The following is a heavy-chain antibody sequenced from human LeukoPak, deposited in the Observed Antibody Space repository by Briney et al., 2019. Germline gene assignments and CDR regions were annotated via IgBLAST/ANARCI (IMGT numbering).Heavy chain of an antibody. D-gene: IGHD5-24*01. CDR3: AREEDRDGYNPDAFDI. Sequence: AGSLRLSCAPSGFTFSSYSMNRDRHPPGKGLEWVSSIISSSSYIYYADSVKCRFTISRDNAKNSLYLHMNSLRAEDKDVYYCAREEDRDGYNPDAFDIWGQGTMVTVSS. CDR2: IISSSSYI. V-gene: IGHV3-21*01. CDR1: GFTFSSYS. J-gene: IGHJ3*02.